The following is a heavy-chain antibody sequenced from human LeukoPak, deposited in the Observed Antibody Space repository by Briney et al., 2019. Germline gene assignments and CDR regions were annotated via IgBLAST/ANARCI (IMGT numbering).Heavy chain of an antibody. J-gene: IGHJ6*03. Sequence: EASVKVSCKASGYTFSGYYMHWVRQAPGQGLEWMGWINPNSGGTNYAQKFQGRVTMTRDTSISTAYMELSRLRSDDTAVYYCARMAFGFGGDYYYYMDVWGKGTTVTISS. V-gene: IGHV1-2*02. D-gene: IGHD3-10*01. CDR2: INPNSGGT. CDR3: ARMAFGFGGDYYYYMDV. CDR1: GYTFSGYY.